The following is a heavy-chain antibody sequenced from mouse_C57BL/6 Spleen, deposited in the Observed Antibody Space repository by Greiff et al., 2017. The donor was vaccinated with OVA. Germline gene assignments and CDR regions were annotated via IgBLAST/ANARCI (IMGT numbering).Heavy chain of an antibody. Sequence: QVQLQQPGAELVKPGASVKLSCKASGYTFTSYWMHWVKQRPGQGLEWIGMIHPNSGSTNYNEKFKSKATMTVDKSSSTAYMQLSSLTSEASAVYYCARKELGREFAYWGQGTLVTVSA. CDR1: GYTFTSYW. CDR2: IHPNSGST. CDR3: ARKELGREFAY. V-gene: IGHV1-64*01. D-gene: IGHD4-1*01. J-gene: IGHJ3*01.